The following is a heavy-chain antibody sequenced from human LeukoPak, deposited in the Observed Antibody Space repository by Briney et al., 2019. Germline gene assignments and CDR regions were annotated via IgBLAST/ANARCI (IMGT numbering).Heavy chain of an antibody. V-gene: IGHV3-7*01. D-gene: IGHD1/OR15-1a*01. CDR1: GFTFSCYW. J-gene: IGHJ3*02. Sequence: GALLRLSGASSGFTFSCYWMCLVRQAPGRGLGWVANIKQGGSEKNSFDYVKGRFTIDRDNAKNSLNLQMITVTAEATSVYYGAKTRRGADALDIWGQRAMPTVSS. CDR2: IKQGGSEK. CDR3: AKTRRGADALDI.